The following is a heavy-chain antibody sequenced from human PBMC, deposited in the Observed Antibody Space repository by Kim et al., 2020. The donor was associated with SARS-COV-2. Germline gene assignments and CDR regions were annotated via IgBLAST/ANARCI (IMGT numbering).Heavy chain of an antibody. CDR3: ARLVRSRIDY. Sequence: TYYNPSLKSRVTISVDTSKNQFSLKLSSVTAADTAVYYCARLVRSRIDYWGQGTLVTVSS. CDR2: T. D-gene: IGHD6-13*01. J-gene: IGHJ4*02. V-gene: IGHV4-31*02.